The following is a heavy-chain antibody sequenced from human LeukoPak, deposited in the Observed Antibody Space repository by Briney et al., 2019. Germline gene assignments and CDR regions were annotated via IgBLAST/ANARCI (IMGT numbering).Heavy chain of an antibody. J-gene: IGHJ4*02. V-gene: IGHV4-59*01. CDR2: YSGNT. CDR1: GGSMSDYY. Sequence: PSETLSLTCTVSGGSMSDYYWSWIRQPPGRGLEWIGYSGNTNYNPSLRSRVIISVDTSKNQFSMKLSPVTTADTAVYYCARVGIDYSGNIIKYYFDYWGQGTQVTVSS. CDR3: ARVGIDYSGNIIKYYFDY. D-gene: IGHD4-23*01.